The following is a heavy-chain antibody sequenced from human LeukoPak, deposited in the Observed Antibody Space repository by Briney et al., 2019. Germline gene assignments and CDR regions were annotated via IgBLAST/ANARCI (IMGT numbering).Heavy chain of an antibody. CDR3: ARAEYSSSSPTGYYYGMDV. D-gene: IGHD6-6*01. V-gene: IGHV1-69*13. CDR2: IIPILGTA. CDR1: GGTFSSYA. J-gene: IGHJ6*02. Sequence: ASVKVSCKASGGTFSSYAISWVRQAPGQGLEWMGGIIPILGTANYAQKFQGRVTITADESTSTAYMELSSLRSEDTAVYYCARAEYSSSSPTGYYYGMDVWGQGTTVTVSS.